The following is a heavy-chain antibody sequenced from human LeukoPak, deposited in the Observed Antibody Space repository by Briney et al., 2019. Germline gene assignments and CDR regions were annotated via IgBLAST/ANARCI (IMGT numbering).Heavy chain of an antibody. D-gene: IGHD3-16*01. J-gene: IGHJ1*01. Sequence: SETLSLTCTVSGGSISSGGYYWSWIRQHPGKGLEWIGYIYYSGSTYYNPSLKSRVTISVDTSKNQFSLKLSSVTAADTAVYYCARGLFLRGAEYFQHWGQGTLVTVS. CDR1: GGSISSGGYY. CDR3: ARGLFLRGAEYFQH. CDR2: IYYSGST. V-gene: IGHV4-31*03.